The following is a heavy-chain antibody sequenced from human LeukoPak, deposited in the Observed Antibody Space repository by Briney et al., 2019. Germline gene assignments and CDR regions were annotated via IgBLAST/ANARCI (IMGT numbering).Heavy chain of an antibody. J-gene: IGHJ5*02. V-gene: IGHV3-7*03. D-gene: IGHD5-12*01. Sequence: GGSLRLSCAASGFTFSSYWMSWVRQAPGKGLEWVANIKQEGSEKYYVDSVKGRFTISRDNAKNSLYLQMNSLRDEDTAVYYCARYIAGANWFDPWGQGTLVTVSS. CDR2: IKQEGSEK. CDR1: GFTFSSYW. CDR3: ARYIAGANWFDP.